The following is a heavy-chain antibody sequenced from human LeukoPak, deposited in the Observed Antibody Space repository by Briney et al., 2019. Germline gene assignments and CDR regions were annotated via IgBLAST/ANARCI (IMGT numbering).Heavy chain of an antibody. CDR2: FYSGGAT. V-gene: IGHV3-66*01. D-gene: IGHD5-24*01. CDR3: AACGDGYNYFDY. J-gene: IGHJ4*02. CDR1: GLTVSSTY. Sequence: GGSLRLSCAASGLTVSSTYMSWVRQAPGKGLEWVSVFYSGGATYYADSVRGRFTISRDNSKNSLYPQMHSVRAEDTAVYYCAACGDGYNYFDYWGQGILVTVSS.